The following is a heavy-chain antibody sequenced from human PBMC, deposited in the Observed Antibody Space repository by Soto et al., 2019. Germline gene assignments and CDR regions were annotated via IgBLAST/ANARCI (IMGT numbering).Heavy chain of an antibody. Sequence: PGESLKISCKGSGYSFTSYWIGWVRQMPGKGLEWMGIIYPGDSDTGYSPSFQGQVTISADKSISTAYLQWSSLKASDTAMYYCARHLRGYYYDSSVYYGGNAFDIWGQGTMVTVSS. CDR2: IYPGDSDT. CDR1: GYSFTSYW. V-gene: IGHV5-51*01. CDR3: ARHLRGYYYDSSVYYGGNAFDI. D-gene: IGHD3-22*01. J-gene: IGHJ3*02.